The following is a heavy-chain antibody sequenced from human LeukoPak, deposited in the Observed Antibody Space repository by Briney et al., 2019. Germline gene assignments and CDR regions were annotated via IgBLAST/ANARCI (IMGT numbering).Heavy chain of an antibody. Sequence: GGSLRLSCAASGFTFSSYGMHWVRQAPGMGLEWVAFIGFDGRNKHYADSVKGRFTISRDNSKNTLYLQMNSLRAEDTAIYYCAKGYCSGGNCYQYFDYWGQGTLVTVAS. J-gene: IGHJ4*02. CDR2: IGFDGRNK. CDR3: AKGYCSGGNCYQYFDY. CDR1: GFTFSSYG. V-gene: IGHV3-30*02. D-gene: IGHD2-15*01.